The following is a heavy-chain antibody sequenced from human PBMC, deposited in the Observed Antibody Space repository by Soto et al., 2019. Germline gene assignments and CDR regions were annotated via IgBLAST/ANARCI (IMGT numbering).Heavy chain of an antibody. CDR1: GFTFSRYA. J-gene: IGHJ6*02. V-gene: IGHV3-30-3*01. D-gene: IGHD3-10*01. CDR3: ARDPVNYYGSWTYGMDV. CDR2: IGYDGSNK. Sequence: HPGGSLRLSCAASGFTFSRYAMRWVRQAPGKGLEWVAVIGYDGSNKDYADSVKGRFTISRDNSKNTLYLQMNSLRPEDTAVYYCARDPVNYYGSWTYGMDVWGQGTTVTVSS.